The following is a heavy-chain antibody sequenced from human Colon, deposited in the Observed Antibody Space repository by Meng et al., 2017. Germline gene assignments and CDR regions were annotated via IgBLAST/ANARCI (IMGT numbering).Heavy chain of an antibody. J-gene: IGHJ4*01. V-gene: IGHV4-30-4*01. CDR3: ARVPHPDYSNYGWSFDY. Sequence: QVQLQESGPGLVKPSQTLSLTCTVSGGSISSGDYYWSWIRQPPGKGLEWIGYIYYSGSTYYNPSLKSRVTISVDTSKNQFSLKLSSVTAADTAVYYCARVPHPDYSNYGWSFDYWGHGTLVTVSS. CDR2: IYYSGST. CDR1: GGSISSGDYY. D-gene: IGHD4-11*01.